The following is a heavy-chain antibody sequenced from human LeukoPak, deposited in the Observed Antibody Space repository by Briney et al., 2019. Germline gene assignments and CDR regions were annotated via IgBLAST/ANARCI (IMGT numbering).Heavy chain of an antibody. CDR2: ISYDGSNK. Sequence: GGSLRLSCAASGFTFSSYAMHWVRQAPGKGLEWVAVISYDGSNKYYADSVKGRFTISRDNSKNTLYLQMNSLGAEDTAVYYCARSFMTTVVTPGPWGQGTLVTVSS. CDR3: ARSFMTTVVTPGP. J-gene: IGHJ5*02. CDR1: GFTFSSYA. V-gene: IGHV3-30*04. D-gene: IGHD4-23*01.